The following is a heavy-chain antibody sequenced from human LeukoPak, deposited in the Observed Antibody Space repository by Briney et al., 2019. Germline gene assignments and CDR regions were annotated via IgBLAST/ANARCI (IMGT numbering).Heavy chain of an antibody. V-gene: IGHV3-48*01. J-gene: IGHJ4*02. CDR1: GFTFRGYS. CDR2: ISSSSSTI. CDR3: AKGLSGIDY. D-gene: IGHD1-26*01. Sequence: PGGSLRLSCAASGFTFRGYSMNWVRQAPGKGLEWVSYISSSSSTIYYADSVKGRFTISRDNAKNSLYLQMNSLRAEDTAIYYCAKGLSGIDYWGQGTLVTVSS.